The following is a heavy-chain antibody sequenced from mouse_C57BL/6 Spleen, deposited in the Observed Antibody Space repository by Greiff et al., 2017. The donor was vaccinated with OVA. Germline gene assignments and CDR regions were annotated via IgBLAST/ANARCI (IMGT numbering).Heavy chain of an antibody. CDR2: INYDGSST. Sequence: EVQRVESEGGLVQPGSSMKLSCTASGFTFSDYYMAWVRQVPEKGLEWVANINYDGSSTYYLDSLKSRFIISRDNAKNILYLQMSSLKSEDTATYYCARARSNYGYFDVWGTGTTVTVSS. CDR1: GFTFSDYY. D-gene: IGHD2-5*01. V-gene: IGHV5-16*01. CDR3: ARARSNYGYFDV. J-gene: IGHJ1*03.